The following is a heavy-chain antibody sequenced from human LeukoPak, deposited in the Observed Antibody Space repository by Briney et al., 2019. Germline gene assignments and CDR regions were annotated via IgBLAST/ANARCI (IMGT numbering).Heavy chain of an antibody. Sequence: GGSLRLSCAASGFTFSSYSMNWVRQAPGKGLEWVSSISSSSSYIYYADSVKGRFTISRDNAKNSLYLQMNSLRAEDTAVYYCARDRVVSAAEFPGIAAAAKGYWGQGTLVTVSS. CDR1: GFTFSSYS. CDR2: ISSSSSYI. D-gene: IGHD6-13*01. CDR3: ARDRVVSAAEFPGIAAAAKGY. J-gene: IGHJ4*02. V-gene: IGHV3-21*01.